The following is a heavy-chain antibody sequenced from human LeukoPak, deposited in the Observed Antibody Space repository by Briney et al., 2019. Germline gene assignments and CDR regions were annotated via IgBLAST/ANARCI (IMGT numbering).Heavy chain of an antibody. V-gene: IGHV3-30*18. CDR2: ISYEGSNN. CDR3: AKSYSSSWSPYFDY. CDR1: GFTFKNYG. Sequence: PGGSLRLSCAGSGFTFKNYGMHWVRQAPGKGLEGVAVISYEGSNNYYADSVKGRFTICRDNSKNTLYLQMNSLRPEDTALYYCAKSYSSSWSPYFDYWGQGTLVTVSS. J-gene: IGHJ4*02. D-gene: IGHD6-13*01.